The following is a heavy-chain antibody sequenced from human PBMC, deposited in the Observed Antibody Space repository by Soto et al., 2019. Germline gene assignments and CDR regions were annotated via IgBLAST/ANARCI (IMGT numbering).Heavy chain of an antibody. J-gene: IGHJ6*02. CDR3: ARDFSGGSCYPGMDV. Sequence: EVQLVESGGGLVKPGGSLRLSCAASGFNFNSYTINWVRQAPGKRLEWLSSISSSGYIFSTDSERGRFTISRDNAKNSVYLQINSLRAEDTAVYFCARDFSGGSCYPGMDVWGQGTTVTVSS. CDR1: GFNFNSYT. CDR2: ISSSGYI. V-gene: IGHV3-21*01. D-gene: IGHD2-15*01.